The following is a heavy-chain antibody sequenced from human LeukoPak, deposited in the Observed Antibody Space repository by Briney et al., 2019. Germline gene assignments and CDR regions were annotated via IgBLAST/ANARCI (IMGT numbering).Heavy chain of an antibody. J-gene: IGHJ4*02. V-gene: IGHV3-7*01. CDR3: ARSESTMTTWSMDY. CDR1: GFPFSRYW. Sequence: GGSLRLSCATSGFPFSRYWMTWGRQAPGKGLEWVAYIKQEGSERYYGDSVEGRFTISRDNARNSVYLQMNSLRAEDTATYYCARSESTMTTWSMDYWGQGILVTVSS. D-gene: IGHD5-24*01. CDR2: IKQEGSER.